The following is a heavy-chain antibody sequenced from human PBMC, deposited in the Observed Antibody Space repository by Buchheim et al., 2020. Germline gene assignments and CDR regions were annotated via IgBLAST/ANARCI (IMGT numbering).Heavy chain of an antibody. Sequence: QVQLVQSGAEVKKPGASVKVSCKASGYTFTSYYMHWVRQAPGQGLEWMGIINPSGGSTSYAQKFQGRVTMTRETSTSTVYMELSSLRSEDTAVYYCARFPGSYYYDSSGYDYGMDVWGQGTT. V-gene: IGHV1-46*01. CDR2: INPSGGST. CDR1: GYTFTSYY. J-gene: IGHJ6*02. D-gene: IGHD3-22*01. CDR3: ARFPGSYYYDSSGYDYGMDV.